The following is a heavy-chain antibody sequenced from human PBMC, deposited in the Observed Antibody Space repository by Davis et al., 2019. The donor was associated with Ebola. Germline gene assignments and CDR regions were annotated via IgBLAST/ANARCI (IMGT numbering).Heavy chain of an antibody. CDR3: ARGTFGGSYYFDY. D-gene: IGHD1-26*01. Sequence: GGSLRLSCAASGFTFSNYGMHWVRQAPGKGLEWVAVICYDGSNKYYADSVKGRFTISRDNSKNTLYLQMNSLRAEDTAVYYCARGTFGGSYYFDYWGQGTLVTVSS. CDR1: GFTFSNYG. V-gene: IGHV3-33*01. J-gene: IGHJ4*02. CDR2: ICYDGSNK.